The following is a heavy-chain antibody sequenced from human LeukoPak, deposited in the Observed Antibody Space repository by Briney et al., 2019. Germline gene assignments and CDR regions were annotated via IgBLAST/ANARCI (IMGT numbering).Heavy chain of an antibody. V-gene: IGHV3-23*01. J-gene: IGHJ4*02. CDR2: FSGNVGST. CDR3: AKGKNAYGSSSNDY. CDR1: GFTFSSYA. D-gene: IGHD6-13*01. Sequence: PGASLRLSCAASGFTFSSYAISSVRQPPGKGLEWASRFSGNVGSTYYVSSVKGRFTISRDSYKNTLYLQMNRVRAEDTAVYYCAKGKNAYGSSSNDYWGQGSLVTVSS.